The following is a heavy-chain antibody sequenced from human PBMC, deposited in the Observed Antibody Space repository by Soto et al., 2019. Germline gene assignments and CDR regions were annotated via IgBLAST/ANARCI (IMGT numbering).Heavy chain of an antibody. CDR1: RFTFSTYE. Sequence: AGGSLRLSCAASRFTFSTYEMNWVRQAPGKGLEWVSYISTSGSTVYYADSVKGRFTISRDNTRNSLYLRMNSLRDEDTALYYCVRYCSTTLCNGVATRTFDYWGQGTLVTVSS. D-gene: IGHD2-2*01. V-gene: IGHV3-48*03. CDR2: ISTSGSTV. CDR3: VRYCSTTLCNGVATRTFDY. J-gene: IGHJ4*02.